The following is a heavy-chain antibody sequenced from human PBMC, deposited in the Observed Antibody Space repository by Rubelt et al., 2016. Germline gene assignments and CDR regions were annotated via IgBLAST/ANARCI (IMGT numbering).Heavy chain of an antibody. CDR3: ARVGDYSNDYYFDY. Sequence: QVQLQESGPGLVKPSETLSLSCTVSGGSLNSNYWTWIRQPPGKGLEWIGYISYSGSTNYNPSLKRWFTMSVDTSKNQFSLKLSSVTAADTAVYYCARVGDYSNDYYFDYWGQGTLVTVSS. D-gene: IGHD4-11*01. V-gene: IGHV4-59*08. J-gene: IGHJ4*02. CDR2: ISYSGST. CDR1: GGSLNSNY.